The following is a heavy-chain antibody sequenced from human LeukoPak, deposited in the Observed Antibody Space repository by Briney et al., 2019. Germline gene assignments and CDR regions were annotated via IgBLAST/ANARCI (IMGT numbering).Heavy chain of an antibody. Sequence: GGSLRLSCAASGFTVSSNYMSWVRQAPGKGLEWVSVIYSGGTTYYTDSVKGRFTISRDNSKNTLYLQMNSLRAEDTAVYYCARGGDGYNFDYWGQGTLVTVSS. J-gene: IGHJ4*02. CDR1: GFTVSSNY. D-gene: IGHD5-24*01. V-gene: IGHV3-53*01. CDR2: IYSGGTT. CDR3: ARGGDGYNFDY.